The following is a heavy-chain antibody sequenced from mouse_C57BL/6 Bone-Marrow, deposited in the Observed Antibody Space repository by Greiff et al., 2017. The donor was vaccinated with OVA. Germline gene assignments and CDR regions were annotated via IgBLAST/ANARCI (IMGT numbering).Heavy chain of an antibody. CDR3: ARDEGGDYYAMDY. V-gene: IGHV7-1*01. CDR2: SRNKANDYTT. Sequence: EVMLVESGGGLVQSGRSLRLSCAPSGFTFSDFYMEWVRQAPGKGLEWIAASRNKANDYTTEYSASVKGRFIVSRDTSQSILYLQMNALRAEDTAIYYCARDEGGDYYAMDYWGQGTSVTVSS. D-gene: IGHD1-1*02. J-gene: IGHJ4*01. CDR1: GFTFSDFY.